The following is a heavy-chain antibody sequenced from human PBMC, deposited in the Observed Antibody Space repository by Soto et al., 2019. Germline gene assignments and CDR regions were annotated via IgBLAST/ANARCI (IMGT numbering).Heavy chain of an antibody. CDR3: AKSASRWYIVVEPYFDY. Sequence: GGSLRLSCAASGFTFSSYAMSWVRQAPGKGLEWVSAISGSGGSTYSADSVKGRFTISRDNSKNTLYLQMNSLRAEDTAVYYCAKSASRWYIVVEPYFDYWGQGTLVTVSS. D-gene: IGHD3-22*01. CDR2: ISGSGGST. V-gene: IGHV3-23*01. J-gene: IGHJ4*02. CDR1: GFTFSSYA.